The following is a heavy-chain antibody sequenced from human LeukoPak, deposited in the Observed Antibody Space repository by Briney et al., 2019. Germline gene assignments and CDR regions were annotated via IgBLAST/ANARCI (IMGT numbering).Heavy chain of an antibody. D-gene: IGHD3-22*01. CDR3: ARQIGYYCPDY. Sequence: PSETLSLTCALSGYSISRGHYWGWTRQPPGKGREWIGSIYHSGSTYYNTSLKSRVTTSVYTAKNQFSLKLSSVTAADTAVYYCARQIGYYCPDYWGQGTLVTVSS. V-gene: IGHV4-38-2*01. CDR2: IYHSGST. J-gene: IGHJ4*02. CDR1: GYSISRGHY.